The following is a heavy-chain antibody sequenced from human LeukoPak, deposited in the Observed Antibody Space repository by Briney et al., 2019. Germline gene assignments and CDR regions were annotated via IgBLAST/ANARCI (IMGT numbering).Heavy chain of an antibody. V-gene: IGHV1-18*04. CDR2: ISAYNGVT. CDR1: GYTFTGYY. Sequence: ASVKVSCKASGYTFTGYYMHWVRQAPGQGLEWMGWISAYNGVTNYPQKFQGRVTVTTDTSTSTAYMDLRSLRSDDTAVYYCARAPIVGGRFDYWGQGTLVTVSS. CDR3: ARAPIVGGRFDY. D-gene: IGHD1-26*01. J-gene: IGHJ4*02.